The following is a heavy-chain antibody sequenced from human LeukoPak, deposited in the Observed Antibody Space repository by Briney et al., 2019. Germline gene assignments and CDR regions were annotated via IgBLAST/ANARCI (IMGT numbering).Heavy chain of an antibody. Sequence: GESLQISCKGSGSSFTSYWIGWVRRLPGKGLEWMGIIYPGDSDTRYSPSFQGQVTISADKSISTSYLQWSSLKASDTAMYYCARWRPGAAAGFDCWGQGTLVTVSS. D-gene: IGHD6-13*01. J-gene: IGHJ4*02. V-gene: IGHV5-51*01. CDR2: IYPGDSDT. CDR1: GSSFTSYW. CDR3: ARWRPGAAAGFDC.